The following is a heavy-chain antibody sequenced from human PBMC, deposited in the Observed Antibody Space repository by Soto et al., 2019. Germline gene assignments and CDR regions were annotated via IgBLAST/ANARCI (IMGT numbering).Heavy chain of an antibody. CDR3: ARGTETGTDDGFDY. CDR1: GGSISSSSYY. V-gene: IGHV4-39*01. Sequence: SETLSLTCTVSGGSISSSSYYWGWIRQPPGKGLERIGSIYYSGSTYYNPSLKSRVTISVDTSKNQCSLKLSSVTAADTAVYYCARGTETGTDDGFDYWGQGTLVTVSS. D-gene: IGHD1-1*01. CDR2: IYYSGST. J-gene: IGHJ4*02.